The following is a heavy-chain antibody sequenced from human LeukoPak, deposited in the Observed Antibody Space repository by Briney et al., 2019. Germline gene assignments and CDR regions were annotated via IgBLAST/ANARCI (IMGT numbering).Heavy chain of an antibody. D-gene: IGHD3-3*01. CDR3: ARFFPAFGVVIRRTFDY. V-gene: IGHV7-4-1*02. CDR2: INTNTGNP. Sequence: ASVKVSCKASGYTFTSYAMNWVRQAPGQGLEWMGWINTNTGNPTYAQGFTGRFVFSLDTSVSTAYLQISSLKAEDTAVYYCARFFPAFGVVIRRTFDYWGQGTLVTASS. CDR1: GYTFTSYA. J-gene: IGHJ4*02.